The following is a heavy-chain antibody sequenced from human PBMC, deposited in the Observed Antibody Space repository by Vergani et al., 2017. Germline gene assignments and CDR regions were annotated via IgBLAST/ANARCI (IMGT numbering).Heavy chain of an antibody. D-gene: IGHD5-18*01. CDR1: DGSISSSSYY. CDR2: IYYSGST. V-gene: IGHV4-39*07. J-gene: IGHJ4*02. CDR3: ARGSLRGYSYGYPRKDKYYFDY. Sequence: QLQLQESGPGLVKPSETLSLTCTVSDGSISSSSYYWGWIRQPPGKGLEWIGSIYYSGSTYYNPSLKSRVTISVDTSKNQFSLKLSSVTAADTAVYYCARGSLRGYSYGYPRKDKYYFDYWGQGTLVTVSS.